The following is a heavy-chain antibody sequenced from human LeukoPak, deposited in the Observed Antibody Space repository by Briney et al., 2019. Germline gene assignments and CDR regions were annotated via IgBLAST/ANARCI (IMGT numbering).Heavy chain of an antibody. D-gene: IGHD3-3*01. Sequence: SVKVSCKASGGTFSSYAISWVRQAPGQGLEWMGGIIPIFGTANYAQKFQGRVTITADESTSTAYMELSSLRSEDTAVYYCARDRKSPHYDFWAWGQGTLVTVSS. CDR2: IIPIFGTA. V-gene: IGHV1-69*13. CDR1: GGTFSSYA. J-gene: IGHJ5*02. CDR3: ARDRKSPHYDFWA.